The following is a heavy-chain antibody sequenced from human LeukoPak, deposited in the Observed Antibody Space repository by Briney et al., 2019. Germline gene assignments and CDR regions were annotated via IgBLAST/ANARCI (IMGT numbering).Heavy chain of an antibody. CDR1: GFTVTNNY. J-gene: IGHJ5*02. Sequence: PGGSLRLSCAASGFTVTNNYMCWIRQPPGKGLEWIGSIYDSGSTYYNPSLKSRVTISVDTSKNQFSLKLNSVTAADTAVYYCARHYGPWGQGTLVTVSS. V-gene: IGHV4-39*01. CDR2: IYDSGST. CDR3: ARHYGP. D-gene: IGHD3-10*01.